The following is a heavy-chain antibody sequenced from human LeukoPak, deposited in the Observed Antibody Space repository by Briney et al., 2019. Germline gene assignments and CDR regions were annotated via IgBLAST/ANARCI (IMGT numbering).Heavy chain of an antibody. CDR3: AKGLSYYYDSSGHFGGYYFDY. V-gene: IGHV3-23*01. Sequence: GGTLRLSCAASGYTFSSYGMSWVRQAPGKGLEWVSAISGSGGSTYYADSVKGRFTISRDNSKNTLYLQMNSLRAEDTAVYYCAKGLSYYYDSSGHFGGYYFDYWGQGTLVTVSS. CDR2: ISGSGGST. D-gene: IGHD3-22*01. J-gene: IGHJ4*02. CDR1: GYTFSSYG.